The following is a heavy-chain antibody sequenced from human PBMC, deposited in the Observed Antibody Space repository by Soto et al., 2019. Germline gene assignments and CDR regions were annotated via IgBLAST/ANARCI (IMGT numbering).Heavy chain of an antibody. CDR3: ETDTVGDMSSFDI. D-gene: IGHD3-16*01. CDR1: GYTFTDYY. CDR2: INCNSGDA. Sequence: ASVKVSCKASGYTFTDYYIHWVRQAPGQGLECVGWINCNSGDAAYAQRFQGRVTMTRDTSISTVYMELTRLTSDDTAVYYCETDTVGDMSSFDIWGQGTMVTVSS. J-gene: IGHJ3*02. V-gene: IGHV1-2*02.